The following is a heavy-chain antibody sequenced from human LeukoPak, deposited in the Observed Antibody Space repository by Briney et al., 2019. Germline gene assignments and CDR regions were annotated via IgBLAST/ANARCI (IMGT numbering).Heavy chain of an antibody. Sequence: GGSLRLSCAASGFTFSSYSINWVRRAPGKGLEWVSSISSGSGHIFYADSVKGRFTISRDNAEDSLYLQMNSLRAEDTAVYYCARGGSGATRDDTFDIWGQGTMVTVSS. D-gene: IGHD3-10*01. CDR3: ARGGSGATRDDTFDI. J-gene: IGHJ3*02. CDR2: ISSGSGHI. CDR1: GFTFSSYS. V-gene: IGHV3-21*01.